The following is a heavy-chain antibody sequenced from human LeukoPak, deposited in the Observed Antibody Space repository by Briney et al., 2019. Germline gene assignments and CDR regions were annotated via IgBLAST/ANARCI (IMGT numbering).Heavy chain of an antibody. CDR2: ISGSGGST. Sequence: PGGSLRLSCAASGFTFSSYAMSWVRQAPGKGLEWVSAISGSGGSTYYADSVKGRFTISRDNSKNALYLQMNSLRAEDTAVYYCAKAMRHYGDYELFDYWGQGTLVTVSS. CDR1: GFTFSSYA. J-gene: IGHJ4*02. V-gene: IGHV3-23*01. CDR3: AKAMRHYGDYELFDY. D-gene: IGHD4-17*01.